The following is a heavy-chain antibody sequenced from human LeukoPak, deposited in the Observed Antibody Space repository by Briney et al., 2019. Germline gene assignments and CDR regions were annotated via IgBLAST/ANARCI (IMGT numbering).Heavy chain of an antibody. V-gene: IGHV4-59*01. CDR1: GVSIRAYY. CDR2: MYYDGSP. Sequence: TSETLSLTRTVSGVSIRAYYWNWIRQPPGKGLEWVGFMYYDGSPDYNPSLKSRGTISVDTSKNHFSLKLSSVTAADTAVYYCARLRGASPRYYYMDVWGKGTTVTVSS. CDR3: ARLRGASPRYYYMDV. D-gene: IGHD3-9*01. J-gene: IGHJ6*03.